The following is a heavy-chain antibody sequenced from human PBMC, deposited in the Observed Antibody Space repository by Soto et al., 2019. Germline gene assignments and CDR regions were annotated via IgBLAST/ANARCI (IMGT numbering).Heavy chain of an antibody. Sequence: ASVKVSCKASGYTLSSYGINWVRQAPGQGLEWMGWISAYNGNTKYAQNLQGRVTMTTDTSTSTAYMELRSLRSDDTAVYYCARTGPYYSEIIVRFDYWGHGTLVTVSS. CDR3: ARTGPYYSEIIVRFDY. J-gene: IGHJ4*01. D-gene: IGHD1-26*01. CDR2: ISAYNGNT. CDR1: GYTLSSYG. V-gene: IGHV1-18*01.